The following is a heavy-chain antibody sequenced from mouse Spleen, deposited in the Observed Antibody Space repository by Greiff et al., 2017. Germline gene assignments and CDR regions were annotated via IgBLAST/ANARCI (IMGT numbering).Heavy chain of an antibody. V-gene: IGHV1-64*01. CDR3: ARGGDGNYYFDY. Sequence: QVQLQQSGAELVKPGASVKLSCKASGYTFTSYWMHWVKQRPGQGLEWIGMIHPNSGSTNYNEKFKSKATLTVDKSSSTAYMQLSSLTSEDSAVYYCARGGDGNYYFDYWGQGTTLTVSS. CDR2: IHPNSGST. CDR1: GYTFTSYW. J-gene: IGHJ2*01. D-gene: IGHD2-1*01.